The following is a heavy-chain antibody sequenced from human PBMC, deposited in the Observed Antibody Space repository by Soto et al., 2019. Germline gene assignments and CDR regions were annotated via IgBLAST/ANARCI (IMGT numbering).Heavy chain of an antibody. CDR3: ARGVWGSSQDLDY. Sequence: QVQLVQSGTEVKKPGASVKVSCQASGFNFAGYFLHWVRQAPGQGLEWVGWINPNSGVTKDAQKFQGRVTMTWDTSIKTGYMELDSLRFDDMAIYYCARGVWGSSQDLDYWGQGTRVTVSS. D-gene: IGHD3-16*01. CDR2: INPNSGVT. J-gene: IGHJ4*02. V-gene: IGHV1-2*02. CDR1: GFNFAGYF.